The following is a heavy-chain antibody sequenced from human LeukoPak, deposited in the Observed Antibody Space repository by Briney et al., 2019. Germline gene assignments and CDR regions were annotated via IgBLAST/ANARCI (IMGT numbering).Heavy chain of an antibody. D-gene: IGHD3-22*01. J-gene: IGHJ4*02. CDR3: ARGAHYDSSGYYFDY. Sequence: SETLSLTCAVYGGSLSGYYWSWIRQPPGKGLEWIGEINHSGSTNYNPSLKSRVTISVDTSKNQFSLKLSSVTAADTAVYYCARGAHYDSSGYYFDYWGQGTLVTVSS. CDR2: INHSGST. V-gene: IGHV4-34*01. CDR1: GGSLSGYY.